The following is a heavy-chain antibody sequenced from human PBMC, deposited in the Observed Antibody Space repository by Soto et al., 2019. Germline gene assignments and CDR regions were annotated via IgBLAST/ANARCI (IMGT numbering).Heavy chain of an antibody. CDR2: ISGSGGST. CDR1: GFTFSSYA. CDR3: AKVDTAMVRVYY. D-gene: IGHD5-18*01. V-gene: IGHV3-23*01. Sequence: GGSPRPPCAASGFTFSSYAMSWVRQAPGKWLEWVSAISGSGGSTYYADSVKGRFTISRDNSKNTLYLQMNSLRAEVTAVYYCAKVDTAMVRVYYWGQGTLVTVSS. J-gene: IGHJ4*02.